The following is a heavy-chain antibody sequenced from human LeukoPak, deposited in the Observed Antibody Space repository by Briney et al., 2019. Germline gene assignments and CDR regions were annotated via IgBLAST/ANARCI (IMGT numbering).Heavy chain of an antibody. D-gene: IGHD3-3*01. Sequence: GGSLRLSCAASGFTFKNYAMSWVRQAPGKGPEWVSTINGNGGATYYADSVRGRFTVSRGNSKNTLYLQMNSLRAEDTALYYCAKGGAYYDFSFDPWGQGTLVTVSS. CDR3: AKGGAYYDFSFDP. CDR1: GFTFKNYA. V-gene: IGHV3-23*01. J-gene: IGHJ5*02. CDR2: INGNGGAT.